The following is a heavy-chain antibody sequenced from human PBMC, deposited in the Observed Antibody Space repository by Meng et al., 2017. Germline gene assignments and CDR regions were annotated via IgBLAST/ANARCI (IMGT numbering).Heavy chain of an antibody. Sequence: GESLKISCKSSGYSFTSYWIGWVRQMPGKGLEWMGIIYPGDSDTRYSPSFQGQVTISADKSISTAYLQWSSLKASDTAMYYGARTAYCGGDCYDAFDIWGQGTMVTVSS. D-gene: IGHD2-21*02. CDR2: IYPGDSDT. CDR3: ARTAYCGGDCYDAFDI. CDR1: GYSFTSYW. J-gene: IGHJ3*02. V-gene: IGHV5-51*01.